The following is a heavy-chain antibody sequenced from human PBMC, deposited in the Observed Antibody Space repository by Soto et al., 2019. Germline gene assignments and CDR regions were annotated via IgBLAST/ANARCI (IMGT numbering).Heavy chain of an antibody. D-gene: IGHD3-10*01. CDR2: ISGSGSTT. CDR3: ARDLRFRGLYGMDV. CDR1: GFTFSDYY. J-gene: IGHJ6*02. Sequence: GGSLRLSCAASGFTFSDYYISWIRQAPGKGLEWLSYISGSGSTTYYADSVKGRFTISRDNAKNSLYLQMNSLRAEDTAVYYCARDLRFRGLYGMDVWGQGTTVTVSS. V-gene: IGHV3-11*01.